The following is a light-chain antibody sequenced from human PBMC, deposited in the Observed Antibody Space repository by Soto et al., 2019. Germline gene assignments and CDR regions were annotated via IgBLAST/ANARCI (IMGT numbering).Light chain of an antibody. J-gene: IGKJ1*01. CDR1: QSVSSY. V-gene: IGKV3-11*01. Sequence: EIVLTQSPATLSLSPGERATLSCRASQSVSSYLAWYQQKPGQAPRLLIYDASNRATGIPARFSGSGSGTDFTLTISSLEPKDFAVYYCQKRSNWPPTFGQGTKVDIK. CDR3: QKRSNWPPT. CDR2: DAS.